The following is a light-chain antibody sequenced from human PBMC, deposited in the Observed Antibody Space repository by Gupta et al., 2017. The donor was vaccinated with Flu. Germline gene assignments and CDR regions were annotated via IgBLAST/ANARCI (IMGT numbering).Light chain of an antibody. J-gene: IGLJ3*02. Sequence: TCGGNSIGTKSVHWYQLKPGQAPVVVVHDDNDRPSGIPERFSGSNSGNTATLTISRVEAGDEADYYCQVWDSGSDQPVFGGGTQVSVL. CDR1: SIGTKS. CDR3: QVWDSGSDQPV. V-gene: IGLV3-21*02. CDR2: DDN.